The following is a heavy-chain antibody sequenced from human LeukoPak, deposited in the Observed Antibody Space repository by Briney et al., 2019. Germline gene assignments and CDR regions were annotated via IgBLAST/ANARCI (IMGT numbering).Heavy chain of an antibody. CDR3: TTGYSNYLRYYYYFYMDV. J-gene: IGHJ6*03. V-gene: IGHV3-66*01. Sequence: GGSLRLSCAASGFTVSSNYMSWVRQAPGKGLEWVSVIYSGGGTYYADSVKGRFTISRDNSKNTLYLQMNSLKTEDTAVYYCTTGYSNYLRYYYYFYMDVWGKGTTVTVSS. D-gene: IGHD4-11*01. CDR2: IYSGGGT. CDR1: GFTVSSNY.